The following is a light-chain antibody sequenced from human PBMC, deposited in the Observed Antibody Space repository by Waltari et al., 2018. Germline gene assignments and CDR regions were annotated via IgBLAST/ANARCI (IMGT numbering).Light chain of an antibody. Sequence: EVVMTQSPATLSVFPGESATLSCRASQTVSSNLAWYQQKPGQAPRLLIFDASTRAPSVPARFRGSGSGTEFTLTISSLQSEDSAVYYCQQYNRWPPITFGQGTRLEIK. CDR2: DAS. J-gene: IGKJ5*01. CDR3: QQYNRWPPIT. V-gene: IGKV3-15*01. CDR1: QTVSSN.